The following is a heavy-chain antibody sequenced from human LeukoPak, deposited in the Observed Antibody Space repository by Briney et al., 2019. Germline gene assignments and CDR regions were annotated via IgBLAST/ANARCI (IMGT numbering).Heavy chain of an antibody. CDR1: GGSFSDYY. V-gene: IGHV4-34*01. CDR2: INHSGST. CDR3: ARGVPLGGYNVQQLVWGSYYYMDV. D-gene: IGHD3-16*01. J-gene: IGHJ6*03. Sequence: PSETLSLTCAVYGGSFSDYYWTWIRQPPGKGPEWIGEINHSGSTNYNPSLKSRVTISVDTSKNQFSLKLSSVTAVDTAVYYCARGVPLGGYNVQQLVWGSYYYMDVWGSGTTVTVSS.